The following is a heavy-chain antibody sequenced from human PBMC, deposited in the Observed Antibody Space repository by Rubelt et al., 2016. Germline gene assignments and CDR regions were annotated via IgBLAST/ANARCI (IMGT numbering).Heavy chain of an antibody. J-gene: IGHJ4*02. CDR2: IYYSGST. Sequence: QLQLQESGPGLVKPSETLSLTCTVSGGSIISSTYYWGWIRQPPGKGLEWIGSIYYSGSTHYNPSLKSRVTISVDTSKNQFSRKLSSVTAADTAVYYCASVSSSWYTVDYWGQGTLVTVSS. CDR1: GGSIISSTYY. V-gene: IGHV4-39*07. D-gene: IGHD6-13*01. CDR3: ASVSSSWYTVDY.